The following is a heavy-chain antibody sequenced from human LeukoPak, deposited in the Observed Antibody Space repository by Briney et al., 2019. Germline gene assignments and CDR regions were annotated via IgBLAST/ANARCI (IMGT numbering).Heavy chain of an antibody. J-gene: IGHJ3*02. Sequence: GGSLRLSCAASGFTFSSYGMHWVRQAPGKGLEWVAFIRYDGSNKYYADSVKGRFTISRDNSKNTLYLQMNSLRAEDTAVYYCAKDRGGYYYDSSGYYPFDIWGQGTMVTVSS. V-gene: IGHV3-30*02. CDR2: IRYDGSNK. CDR1: GFTFSSYG. CDR3: AKDRGGYYYDSSGYYPFDI. D-gene: IGHD3-22*01.